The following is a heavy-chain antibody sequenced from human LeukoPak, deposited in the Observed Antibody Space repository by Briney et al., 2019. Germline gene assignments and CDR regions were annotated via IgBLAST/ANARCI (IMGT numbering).Heavy chain of an antibody. J-gene: IGHJ6*03. V-gene: IGHV3-7*01. CDR3: ARGLYYYYMEV. Sequence: GGSLRLSCAASGFTFSSYWMSWVRQAPGKGLEWVANIKQDGSEKYYVDSVKGRFTISRDNAKNSLYLQMNSLRAEDTAVYYGARGLYYYYMEVWGKGATVTVSS. CDR1: GFTFSSYW. CDR2: IKQDGSEK.